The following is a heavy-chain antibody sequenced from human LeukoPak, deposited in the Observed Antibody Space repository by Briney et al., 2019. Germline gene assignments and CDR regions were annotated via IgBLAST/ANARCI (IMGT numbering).Heavy chain of an antibody. CDR2: INSGSNYI. CDR3: ARDRGGRVVVTATYFDS. D-gene: IGHD2-21*02. Sequence: PGGSLRLSCAASGFTFSSYTINWFRQPPGKGLEWVASINSGSNYIFYADSVKGRFTISRDNGKNSLSLQMNSLRAEDTAVYYCARDRGGRVVVTATYFDSWGQGTLVTVSS. V-gene: IGHV3-21*01. J-gene: IGHJ4*02. CDR1: GFTFSSYT.